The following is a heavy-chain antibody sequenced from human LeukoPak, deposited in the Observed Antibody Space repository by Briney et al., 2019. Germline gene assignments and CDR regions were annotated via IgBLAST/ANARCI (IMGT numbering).Heavy chain of an antibody. Sequence: SVKVSCKASGGTFSSYAISWVRQAPGQGLEWMGGIIPIFGTANYAQKFQGRVTITADESTSTAYMELSSLRSEDTAVYYCARDRGSYQSRCYGMDVWGQGTTVTVSS. CDR2: IIPIFGTA. J-gene: IGHJ6*02. D-gene: IGHD1-26*01. V-gene: IGHV1-69*13. CDR3: ARDRGSYQSRCYGMDV. CDR1: GGTFSSYA.